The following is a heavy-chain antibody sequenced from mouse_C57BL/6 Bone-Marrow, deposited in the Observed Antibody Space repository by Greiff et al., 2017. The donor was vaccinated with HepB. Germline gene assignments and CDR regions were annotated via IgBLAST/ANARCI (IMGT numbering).Heavy chain of an antibody. J-gene: IGHJ3*01. V-gene: IGHV6-3*01. CDR1: GFTFSNYW. CDR2: IRLKSDNYAT. CDR3: TEIYYDYGGFAY. D-gene: IGHD2-4*01. Sequence: EVKLQQSGGGFVQPGGSMKLSCVASGFTFSNYWMNWVRQSPEKGLEWVAQIRLKSDNYATHYAESVKGRFTISRDDSKSSVYLQMNNLRADDTGIYYCTEIYYDYGGFAYWGQGTLVTVSS.